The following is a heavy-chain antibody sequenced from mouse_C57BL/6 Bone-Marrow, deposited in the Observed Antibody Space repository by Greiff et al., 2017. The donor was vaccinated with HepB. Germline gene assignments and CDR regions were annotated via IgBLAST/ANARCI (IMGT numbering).Heavy chain of an antibody. Sequence: QVQLQQPGAELVRPGTSVKLSCKASGYTFTSYWMHWVKQRPGQGLEWIGVIDPSDSYTNSNQKFKGKATLTVDTSSSTAYMQLSSLTSEDSAVYYCARGDYYYFDYWGQGTTLTVSS. V-gene: IGHV1-59*01. CDR2: IDPSDSYT. J-gene: IGHJ2*01. CDR3: ARGDYYYFDY. CDR1: GYTFTSYW. D-gene: IGHD1-1*01.